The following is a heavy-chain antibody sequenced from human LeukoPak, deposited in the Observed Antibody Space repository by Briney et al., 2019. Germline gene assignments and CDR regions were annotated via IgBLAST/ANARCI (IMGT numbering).Heavy chain of an antibody. Sequence: APTLFCPTQTLTLTCTFSEFAPRTREEGVGWIRQPPGKALEWLSLIYGDDDKRYSPSLKSRLTITKDTSNNQVVLRMTNMDPVDTATYYCAHSVVRIGENWFDPWGQGTLVTVSS. CDR1: EFAPRTREEG. J-gene: IGHJ5*02. D-gene: IGHD1-26*01. CDR2: IYGDDDK. V-gene: IGHV2-5*02. CDR3: AHSVVRIGENWFDP.